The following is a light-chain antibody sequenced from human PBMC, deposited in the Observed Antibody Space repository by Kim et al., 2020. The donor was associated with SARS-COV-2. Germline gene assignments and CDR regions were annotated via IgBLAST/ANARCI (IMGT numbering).Light chain of an antibody. Sequence: QSITISCTGNRSNIGTHYHVHWYQQLPGTAPRLLIFHNTRRPSGVPERFTGSKSGSSASLVITGLQTDDEAAYFCQSYDSNLSVWVFGGGTQLTVL. J-gene: IGLJ3*02. CDR3: QSYDSNLSVWV. V-gene: IGLV1-40*01. CDR2: HNT. CDR1: RSNIGTHYH.